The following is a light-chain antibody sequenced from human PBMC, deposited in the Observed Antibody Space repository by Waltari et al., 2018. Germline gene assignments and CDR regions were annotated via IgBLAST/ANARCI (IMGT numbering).Light chain of an antibody. CDR3: QSYDASLNGRV. CDR1: RSNIGATYD. J-gene: IGLJ3*02. Sequence: QSVLTQPSSVSGAPGQRVTISCTGNRSNIGATYDVLWYQQFPGTPPKPLVYGTTNRPSGVPDRFSGSKSGTSASLAITGLQAEDEAFYYCQSYDASLNGRVFGGGTKLTVL. CDR2: GTT. V-gene: IGLV1-40*01.